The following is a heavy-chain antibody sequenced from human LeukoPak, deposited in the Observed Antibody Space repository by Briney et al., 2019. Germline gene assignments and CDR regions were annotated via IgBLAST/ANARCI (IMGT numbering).Heavy chain of an antibody. V-gene: IGHV1-2*02. CDR3: ARVWHYYGSGSYCLDY. CDR2: INPNSGGT. CDR1: GYTFTVYY. J-gene: IGHJ4*02. D-gene: IGHD3-10*01. Sequence: ASVKVSCKASGYTFTVYYMHWVRQAPGQGLEWMGWINPNSGGTNYAQKFQGRVTMTRDTSISTAYMELSRLRSDDTAVYYCARVWHYYGSGSYCLDYWGQGTLVTVSS.